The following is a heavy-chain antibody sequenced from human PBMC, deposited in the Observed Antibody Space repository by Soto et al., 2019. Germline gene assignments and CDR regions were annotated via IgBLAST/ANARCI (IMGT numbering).Heavy chain of an antibody. D-gene: IGHD3-10*01. CDR3: ARGNYYGSGSYYRYYYYYGMDV. V-gene: IGHV3-64*02. CDR1: GFTFSSYA. CDR2: ISSNGGST. J-gene: IGHJ6*02. Sequence: GGSLRLSCAASGFTFSSYAMHWVRQAPGKGLEYVSAISSNGGSTYYADSVKGRFTISRDNSKNTLYLQMGSLRAEDMAVYYCARGNYYGSGSYYRYYYYYGMDVWGQGTTVTVSS.